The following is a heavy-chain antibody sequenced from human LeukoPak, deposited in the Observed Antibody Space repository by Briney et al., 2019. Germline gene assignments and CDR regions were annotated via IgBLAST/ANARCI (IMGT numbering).Heavy chain of an antibody. Sequence: GSLRLSCAASGFTFSDYYMSWIRQPPGKGLEWIGSIYYSGSTYYNPSLKSRVTISVDTSKNQFSLKLSSVTAADTAVYYCARDSYMVRGVIMDYWGQGTLVTVSS. CDR2: IYYSGST. CDR1: GFTFSDYY. CDR3: ARDSYMVRGVIMDY. D-gene: IGHD3-10*01. V-gene: IGHV4-38-2*02. J-gene: IGHJ4*02.